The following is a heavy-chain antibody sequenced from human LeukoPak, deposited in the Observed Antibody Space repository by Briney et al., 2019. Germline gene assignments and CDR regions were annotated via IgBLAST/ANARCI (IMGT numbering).Heavy chain of an antibody. CDR2: IYYTGST. J-gene: IGHJ4*02. D-gene: IGHD3-10*01. Sequence: PSGTLSLTCTVSGGSISSSTYYWGWIRQPPGKGLEWIGSIYYTGSTYYNPSLKSRVTISVDTSKNQFSLKLSSVTAADTAVYYCARDGGYYGSGMGFDFWGQGTLVTVSS. CDR1: GGSISSSTYY. CDR3: ARDGGYYGSGMGFDF. V-gene: IGHV4-39*07.